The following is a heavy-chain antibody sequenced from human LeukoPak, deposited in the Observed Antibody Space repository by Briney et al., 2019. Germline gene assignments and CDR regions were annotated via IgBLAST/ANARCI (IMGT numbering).Heavy chain of an antibody. CDR2: IYYSGST. CDR1: GGSISSSSYY. Sequence: SETLSLTCTVSGGSISSSSYYWGWIRQPPGKGLEWIGSIYYSGSTNYNPSLKSRVTISVDTSKNQFSLKLSSVTAADTAVYYCARVWGDHVDTAMRGYYYMDVWGKGTTVTISS. CDR3: ARVWGDHVDTAMRGYYYMDV. J-gene: IGHJ6*03. V-gene: IGHV4-39*07. D-gene: IGHD5-18*01.